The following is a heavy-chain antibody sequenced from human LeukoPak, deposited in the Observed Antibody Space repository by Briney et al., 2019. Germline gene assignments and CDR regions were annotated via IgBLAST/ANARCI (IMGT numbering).Heavy chain of an antibody. J-gene: IGHJ4*02. V-gene: IGHV3-72*01. CDR3: ATSSWYRLAY. CDR1: GVTFTDSF. D-gene: IGHD6-13*01. CDR2: SRYKADSYTA. Sequence: GSLRHSCAPPGVTFTDSFMCSGPQTPRERLERVGRSRYKADSYTAEYAASVKGRFTISRDESKNSLYLQISSLETEDAAVYYCATSSWYRLAYWGQGSLVTVSS.